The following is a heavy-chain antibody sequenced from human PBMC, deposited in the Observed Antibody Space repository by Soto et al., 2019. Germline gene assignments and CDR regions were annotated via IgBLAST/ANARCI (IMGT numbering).Heavy chain of an antibody. CDR3: ARDSHPSPY. Sequence: GGSLRLSCAASGFTFSSYEMNWVRQAPGMGLEWVSYISSSGSTIYYADSVKGRFTISRDNAKNSLYLQMNSLRAEDTAVYYCARDSHPSPYWGQGTLVTVSS. J-gene: IGHJ4*02. CDR2: ISSSGSTI. CDR1: GFTFSSYE. V-gene: IGHV3-48*03.